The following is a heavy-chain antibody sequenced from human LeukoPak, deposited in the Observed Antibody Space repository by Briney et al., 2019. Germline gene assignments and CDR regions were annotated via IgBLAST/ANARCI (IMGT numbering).Heavy chain of an antibody. V-gene: IGHV3-9*01. Sequence: GGSLRLSCAASGFTFDDYAMHWVRQAPGKGLEWVSGISWNSGSIGYADSVKGRFTISRDNAKNSLYLQMNSLRAEDTALYYCAKGAGLSTTPAGWSAYDAFDIWGQGTMVTVSS. D-gene: IGHD2-2*01. CDR3: AKGAGLSTTPAGWSAYDAFDI. J-gene: IGHJ3*02. CDR1: GFTFDDYA. CDR2: ISWNSGSI.